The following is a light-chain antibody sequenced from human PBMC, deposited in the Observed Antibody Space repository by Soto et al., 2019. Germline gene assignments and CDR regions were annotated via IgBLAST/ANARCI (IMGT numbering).Light chain of an antibody. CDR2: AAS. J-gene: IGKJ4*01. V-gene: IGKV3-15*01. CDR1: QSVSNN. Sequence: EIVMSQSPATLSVSPGERATLSCRASQSVSNNLAWYQQKPGQAPRLPIYAASTRATGIPARFSGSGSATEFTLTISSLQSEDFAVYYCQQYNNWPPLTFGGGTKVEIK. CDR3: QQYNNWPPLT.